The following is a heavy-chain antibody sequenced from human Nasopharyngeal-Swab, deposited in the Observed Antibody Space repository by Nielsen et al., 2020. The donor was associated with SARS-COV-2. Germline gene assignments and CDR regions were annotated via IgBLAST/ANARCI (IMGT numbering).Heavy chain of an antibody. CDR1: GGTLNGFH. CDR2: INDRGSG. CDR3: ARGQDAYYYMDV. D-gene: IGHD2-15*01. Sequence: SETLSLTCVVFGGTLNGFHGKWIRQTPGKGLEWIGEINDRGSGNYNPSLRSRVTTSAGTSNIQFSLKLNSVTAADTAVYYCARGQDAYYYMDVWGEGTTVTVSS. J-gene: IGHJ6*03. V-gene: IGHV4-34*01.